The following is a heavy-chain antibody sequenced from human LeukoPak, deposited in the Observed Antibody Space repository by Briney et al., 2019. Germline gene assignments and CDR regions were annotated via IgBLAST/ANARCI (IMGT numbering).Heavy chain of an antibody. V-gene: IGHV1-18*01. CDR2: ISAYNGNT. CDR1: GYTFTSYG. CDR3: ARGVSYDSSGYPTYYFDY. Sequence: ASVKVSCKASGYTFTSYGISWVRQAPGQGLEWMGWISAYNGNTNYAQKLQGRVTMTTDTSTSAAYMELRSLRSDDTAVYYCARGVSYDSSGYPTYYFDYWGQGTLVTVSS. J-gene: IGHJ4*02. D-gene: IGHD3-22*01.